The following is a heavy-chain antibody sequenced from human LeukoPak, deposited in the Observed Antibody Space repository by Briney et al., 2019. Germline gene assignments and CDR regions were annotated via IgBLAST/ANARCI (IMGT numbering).Heavy chain of an antibody. J-gene: IGHJ4*02. CDR3: ARESIAARSPSDY. CDR2: ISGSSSTI. CDR1: GFTFSRYS. V-gene: IGHV3-48*04. Sequence: GGSLRLSCAASGFTFSRYSMNWVRQAPRKGLEWLSYISGSSSTIYYADSVKGRFTISRDNAKNSLYLQMNSLRAEDTAIYYCARESIAARSPSDYWGQGTLVTVPS. D-gene: IGHD6-6*01.